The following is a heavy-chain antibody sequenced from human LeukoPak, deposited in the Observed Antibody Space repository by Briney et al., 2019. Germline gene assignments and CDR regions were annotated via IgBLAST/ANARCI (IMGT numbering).Heavy chain of an antibody. D-gene: IGHD3-10*01. CDR1: GGTFSSYA. V-gene: IGHV1-69*05. Sequence: ASVKVSCKASGGTFSSYAISWVRQAPGQGLEWMGGIIPIFGTANYAQKFQGRVTITTDESTSTAYMELSSLRSEDTAVYYCATQRGYYYYMDVWGKGTTVTVSS. CDR3: ATQRGYYYYMDV. CDR2: IIPIFGTA. J-gene: IGHJ6*03.